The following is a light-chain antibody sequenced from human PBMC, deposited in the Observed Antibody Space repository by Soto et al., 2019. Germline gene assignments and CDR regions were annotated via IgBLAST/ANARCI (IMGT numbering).Light chain of an antibody. V-gene: IGKV3-11*01. CDR2: EAS. CDR1: QSVSNY. CDR3: QQRYRWLRT. Sequence: EIVLTQSPATLSLSPGERAILSCRASQSVSNYIAWYQQKPGQAPRLLMYEASKRATGIPARFSGSGSGTDFTLTISSLEPEDFAVYYCQQRYRWLRTFVQGTKLEIK. J-gene: IGKJ2*01.